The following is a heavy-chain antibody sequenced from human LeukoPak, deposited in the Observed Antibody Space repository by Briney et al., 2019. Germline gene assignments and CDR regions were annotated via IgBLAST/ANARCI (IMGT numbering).Heavy chain of an antibody. CDR3: ARDFRVCSSGSCYSGPFDY. J-gene: IGHJ4*02. CDR2: IYHSWST. D-gene: IGHD2-15*01. Sequence: PSETLSLTCTVSGGSINSYYWSWIRQSPGKGLEWIGSIYHSWSTYFNPSLKSRVTISVDTSKNQFSLKLSSVTAADTAVYYCARDFRVCSSGSCYSGPFDYWGQGTLVTVSS. V-gene: IGHV4-38-2*02. CDR1: GGSINSYY.